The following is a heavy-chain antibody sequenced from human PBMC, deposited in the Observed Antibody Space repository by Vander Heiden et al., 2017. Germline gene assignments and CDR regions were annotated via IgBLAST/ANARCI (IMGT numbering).Heavy chain of an antibody. CDR1: GDTFRTYA. CDR3: ARMYYHDTSAYYHEGFDI. J-gene: IGHJ3*02. Sequence: QVQLVQSGAEVKKPGSSVKVSCKASGDTFRTYAISWVRQAPGQGLEWMGGIIPMFATPNYAQKFQGRVTISADESTRTAYMELSSLRSEDTAVYYCARMYYHDTSAYYHEGFDIWGQGTMGTVSS. V-gene: IGHV1-69*01. CDR2: IIPMFATP. D-gene: IGHD3-22*01.